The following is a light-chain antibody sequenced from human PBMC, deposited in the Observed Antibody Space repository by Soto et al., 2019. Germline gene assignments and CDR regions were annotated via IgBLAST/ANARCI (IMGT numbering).Light chain of an antibody. CDR1: QSIITY. V-gene: IGKV1-39*01. CDR2: GAS. Sequence: DIQMTQSPSTLSASVGYRFTITCRASQSIITYLNWYQQKPGKAPNLLIYGASSLQSGVPSRFSGSGSGTDFTLTISSLQPEDFATYYCQQCDSTPWTFGQGTTGDIK. CDR3: QQCDSTPWT. J-gene: IGKJ1*01.